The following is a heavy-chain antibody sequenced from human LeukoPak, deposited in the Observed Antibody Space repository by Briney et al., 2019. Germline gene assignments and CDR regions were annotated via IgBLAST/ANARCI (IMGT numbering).Heavy chain of an antibody. Sequence: GGSLRLSCAGSGFIFSNYWMHWVRQAPGKGLEWVSAISGSGGSTYYADSVKGRFTISRDNSKNTLYLQMNSLRAEDTAVYYCARVWQSDYGGNSDGGNYFDYWGQGTLVTVSS. V-gene: IGHV3-23*01. CDR2: ISGSGGST. D-gene: IGHD4-23*01. CDR1: GFIFSNYW. CDR3: ARVWQSDYGGNSDGGNYFDY. J-gene: IGHJ4*02.